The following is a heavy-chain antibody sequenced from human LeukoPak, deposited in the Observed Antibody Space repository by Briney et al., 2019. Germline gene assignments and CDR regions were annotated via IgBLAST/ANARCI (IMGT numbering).Heavy chain of an antibody. V-gene: IGHV4-30-4*08. CDR3: ARLTVVPAAIGA. CDR1: GGSISSGDYY. J-gene: IGHJ1*01. Sequence: PSETLSLTCTVSGGSISSGDYYWSWIRQPPGKGLEWIGYIYYSGSTYYNPSLKSRVTLSVDTSKNRCSLKLSSVTAADTAVYYCARLTVVPAAIGAWGQGTLVTVSS. CDR2: IYYSGST. D-gene: IGHD2-2*02.